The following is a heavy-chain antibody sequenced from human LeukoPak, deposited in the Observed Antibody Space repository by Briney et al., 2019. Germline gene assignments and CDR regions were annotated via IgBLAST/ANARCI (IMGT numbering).Heavy chain of an antibody. D-gene: IGHD5-24*01. CDR3: ARSDLQFCSSASCYSFDN. CDR1: GFTFEDYA. Sequence: GGSLRLSCAASGFTFEDYAIPWVRQVPGKGLEWVSGLNWSGGVIAYADSVKGRFTISRDNAKTSLYLQMASLRIEDTGSYFCARSDLQFCSSASCYSFDNWGQGTLVTVSS. J-gene: IGHJ4*02. V-gene: IGHV3-9*01. CDR2: LNWSGGVI.